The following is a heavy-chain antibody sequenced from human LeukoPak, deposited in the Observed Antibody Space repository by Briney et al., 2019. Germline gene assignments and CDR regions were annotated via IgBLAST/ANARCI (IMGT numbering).Heavy chain of an antibody. J-gene: IGHJ4*02. CDR3: AKDRWGIAAAGTTFDY. D-gene: IGHD6-13*01. Sequence: ASVKVSCKASGYTFTSYGISWVRQAPGQGLEWMGWIIAYNGNTNYAQKLQGRVTMTTDTSTSTAYMELRSLRSDDTAVYYCAKDRWGIAAAGTTFDYWGQGTLVTGSS. V-gene: IGHV1-18*01. CDR1: GYTFTSYG. CDR2: IIAYNGNT.